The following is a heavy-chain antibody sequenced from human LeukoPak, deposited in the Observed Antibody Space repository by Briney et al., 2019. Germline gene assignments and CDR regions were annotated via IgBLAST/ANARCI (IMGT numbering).Heavy chain of an antibody. D-gene: IGHD3-10*01. CDR3: ARPYFYGSGDFHNAFDI. J-gene: IGHJ3*02. CDR2: VNNIGVST. Sequence: PGGSLRLSCAASGFTFSNYAMNWVRQAPGQGLEWVSFVNNIGVSTHYADSVQGRFTISRDNSKNTLYLQMNSLRADDTAVYYCARPYFYGSGDFHNAFDIWGQATMVTVSS. CDR1: GFTFSNYA. V-gene: IGHV3-23*01.